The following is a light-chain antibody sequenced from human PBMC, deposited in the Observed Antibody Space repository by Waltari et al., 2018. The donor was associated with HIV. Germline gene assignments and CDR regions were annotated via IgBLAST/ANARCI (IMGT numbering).Light chain of an antibody. Sequence: QSALTQPASVSGSPGQSITISCTGTRSDVGGYNYVSWYQQHPGKAPKLIIYDVTDRPSGVSNRFSGSKSVNTASLTISGLQAEDEADYYCVSYTSTIPLGAVFGGGTQLTVL. J-gene: IGLJ7*01. V-gene: IGLV2-14*03. CDR2: DVT. CDR3: VSYTSTIPLGAV. CDR1: RSDVGGYNY.